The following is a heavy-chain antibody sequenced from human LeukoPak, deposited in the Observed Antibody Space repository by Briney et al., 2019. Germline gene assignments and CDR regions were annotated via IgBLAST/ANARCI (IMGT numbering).Heavy chain of an antibody. D-gene: IGHD3-10*01. CDR3: ARGGFGEFHYYGMDV. CDR2: INPNSGGT. Sequence: ASVKVSCKASGYTFTGYYMHWVRQAPGQGLEWMGWINPNSGGTNYAQKFQGWVTMTRDTSISTAYMELSRLRSDDTAVYYCARGGFGEFHYYGMDVWGQGTTVTVSS. CDR1: GYTFTGYY. J-gene: IGHJ6*02. V-gene: IGHV1-2*04.